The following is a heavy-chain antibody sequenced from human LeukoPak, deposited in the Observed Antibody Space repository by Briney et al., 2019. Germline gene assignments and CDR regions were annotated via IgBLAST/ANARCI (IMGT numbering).Heavy chain of an antibody. CDR2: ISSSSSYI. D-gene: IGHD2-21*02. Sequence: PGGSLRLSCAASGFTFSSYSMNWVRQAPGKGLEWVSSISSSSSYIYYADSVKGRFTISRDNAKNSLCLQMNSLRAEDTAVYYCARAGDSIDGPLDYWGQGTLVTVSS. CDR3: ARAGDSIDGPLDY. CDR1: GFTFSSYS. J-gene: IGHJ4*02. V-gene: IGHV3-21*01.